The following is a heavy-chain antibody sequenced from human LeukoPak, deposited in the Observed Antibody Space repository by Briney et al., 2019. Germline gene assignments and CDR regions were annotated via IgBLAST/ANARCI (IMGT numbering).Heavy chain of an antibody. CDR3: ARVMITFGGVIVRAAFDY. D-gene: IGHD3-16*02. V-gene: IGHV3-48*04. J-gene: IGHJ4*02. CDR1: GFTFSSYG. CDR2: ISRSGSTI. Sequence: TGGSLRLSCAASGFTFSSYGMSWVRQAPGKGLEWVSYISRSGSTIYYADSVKGRFTISRDNAKNSLYLQMNSLRAEDTAVYYCARVMITFGGVIVRAAFDYWGQGTLVTVPS.